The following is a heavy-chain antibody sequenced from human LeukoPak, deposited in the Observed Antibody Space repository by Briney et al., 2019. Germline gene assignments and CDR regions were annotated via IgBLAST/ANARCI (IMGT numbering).Heavy chain of an antibody. CDR3: AKDKDYGYYMDV. CDR2: IWYDGSDK. D-gene: IGHD3-16*01. J-gene: IGHJ6*03. Sequence: PGGSLRLSCAASGFTFGSYGMHWVRQAPGKGLEWVAVIWYDGSDKYYADSVKGRFTISRDNSKNTLYLQMNSLRAEDTAVYYCAKDKDYGYYMDVWGKGTTVTVSS. V-gene: IGHV3-33*06. CDR1: GFTFGSYG.